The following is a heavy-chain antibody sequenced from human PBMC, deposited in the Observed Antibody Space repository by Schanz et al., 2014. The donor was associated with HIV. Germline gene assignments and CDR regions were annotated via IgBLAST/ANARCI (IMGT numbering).Heavy chain of an antibody. V-gene: IGHV3-30*18. J-gene: IGHJ6*02. CDR1: GLTFSSYG. D-gene: IGHD3-10*01. CDR2: ISYDGSNK. CDR3: AKAGGGPSPSYYGMDV. Sequence: QVQLVESGGGVVQPGRSLRLSCAGSGLTFSSYGMHWVRQAPGKGLEWVAVISYDGSNKYYADSVKGRFTISRDNSKNTVDLQMNSLRAEDTAVYYCAKAGGGPSPSYYGMDVWGQGTTVTVSS.